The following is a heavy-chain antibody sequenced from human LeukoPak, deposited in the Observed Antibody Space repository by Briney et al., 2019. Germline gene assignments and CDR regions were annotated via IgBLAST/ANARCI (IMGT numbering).Heavy chain of an antibody. Sequence: GGSLRLSCEGSGFTFSSYWMSWVRQAPGKGLEWVANVKEDGGEKYHVDSVKGRFTISRDNSKNTLYLQMNSLRAEDTAVYYCAKVDIVATIDAGRLVDYWGQGTLVTVSS. CDR1: GFTFSSYW. CDR2: VKEDGGEK. CDR3: AKVDIVATIDAGRLVDY. J-gene: IGHJ4*02. D-gene: IGHD5-12*01. V-gene: IGHV3-7*01.